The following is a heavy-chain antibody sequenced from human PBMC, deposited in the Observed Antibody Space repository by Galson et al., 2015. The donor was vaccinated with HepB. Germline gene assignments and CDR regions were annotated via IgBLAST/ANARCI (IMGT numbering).Heavy chain of an antibody. V-gene: IGHV3-30*03. J-gene: IGHJ5*02. CDR2: ISYDGNNQ. CDR1: GFTFSTYG. Sequence: SLRLSCAASGFTFSTYGIHWVRQAPGKGLEWVAFISYDGNNQYYADSVKGRFTISRDNAKNSLYLQMNSLRAEDTAVYYCARTTYYYDSSGYYHWGQGTLVTVSS. D-gene: IGHD3-22*01. CDR3: ARTTYYYDSSGYYH.